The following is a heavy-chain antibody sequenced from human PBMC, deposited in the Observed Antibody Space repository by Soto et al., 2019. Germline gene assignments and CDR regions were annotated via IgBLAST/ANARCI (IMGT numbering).Heavy chain of an antibody. V-gene: IGHV3-9*01. D-gene: IGHD4-17*01. CDR2: ISWNSGSI. Sequence: PGGSLRLSCAASGFTFVDYSMHWVRQAPGKSIELVSGISWNSGSIGYADSVKGRFTISRDNAKNSLYLQMNSLRAEDTALYYCAKDISTGDYAGSDAFDIWGQGTMVTVSS. CDR3: AKDISTGDYAGSDAFDI. J-gene: IGHJ3*02. CDR1: GFTFVDYS.